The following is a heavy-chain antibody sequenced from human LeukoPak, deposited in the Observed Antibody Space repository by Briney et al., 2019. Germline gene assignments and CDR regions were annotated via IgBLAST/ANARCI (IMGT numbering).Heavy chain of an antibody. CDR3: TRLTLYGEYDY. CDR2: IRNKVYGGTT. V-gene: IGHV3-49*04. Sequence: GGSLRLSCSASGFTSGDYAMSWVRQAPGKGLEWVGFIRNKVYGGTTDYAASVKGRFTISRDDSKYITYLQMNSLKTEDTAVYYCTRLTLYGEYDYWGQGTLVTVSS. D-gene: IGHD4-17*01. J-gene: IGHJ4*02. CDR1: GFTSGDYA.